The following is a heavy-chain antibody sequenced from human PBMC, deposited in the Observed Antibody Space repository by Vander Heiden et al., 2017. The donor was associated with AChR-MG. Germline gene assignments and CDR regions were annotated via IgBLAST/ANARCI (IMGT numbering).Heavy chain of an antibody. V-gene: IGHV3-33*06. J-gene: IGHJ6*03. D-gene: IGHD5-12*01. CDR1: GFTFSTYG. CDR3: VKSGYSGEIYHYYHLDV. CDR2: IWYDGSNE. Sequence: QVQLVESGGGVVQPGRSPRLSCAASGFTFSTYGMHWFRQAPGKGLEWVACIWYDGSNEDYADSVKGRFTISRDNSKSTLYLQMNSLKAEDSAIYYCVKSGYSGEIYHYYHLDVWGKGTTVTVSS.